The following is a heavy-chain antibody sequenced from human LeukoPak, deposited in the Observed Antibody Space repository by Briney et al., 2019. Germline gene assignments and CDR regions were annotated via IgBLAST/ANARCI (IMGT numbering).Heavy chain of an antibody. CDR1: GFTFSSYS. V-gene: IGHV3-48*02. Sequence: QPGGSLRLSCAASGFTFSSYSMNWVRQAPGKGLEWVSYISSSSSTIYYADSVKGRFTISRDNAKNSLYLQMNSLRDEDTAVYYCAGSSIGRRLDAFDIWGQGTMVTVSS. J-gene: IGHJ3*02. CDR2: ISSSSSTI. CDR3: AGSSIGRRLDAFDI. D-gene: IGHD3-10*01.